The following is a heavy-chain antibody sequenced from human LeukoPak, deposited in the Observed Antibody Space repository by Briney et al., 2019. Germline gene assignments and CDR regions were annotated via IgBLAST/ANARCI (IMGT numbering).Heavy chain of an antibody. Sequence: GGSLRLSCAASGFTFSSYSMNWVRQAPGKGLEWVSYISSSSSTIYYADSVKGRFTISRDNAKNTLYLQMNSLRAEDTAVYYCARGAMIVVVITSGDYWGQGTLVTVSS. CDR1: GFTFSSYS. D-gene: IGHD3-22*01. V-gene: IGHV3-48*01. CDR3: ARGAMIVVVITSGDY. CDR2: ISSSSSTI. J-gene: IGHJ4*02.